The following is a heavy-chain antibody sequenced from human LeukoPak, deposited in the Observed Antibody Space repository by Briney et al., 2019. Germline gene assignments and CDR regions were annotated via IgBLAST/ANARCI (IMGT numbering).Heavy chain of an antibody. CDR2: ISAYNGNT. V-gene: IGHV1-18*01. CDR3: ARLRMVAAYYYYMDV. J-gene: IGHJ6*03. D-gene: IGHD2-15*01. Sequence: ASVKVSCKASGYTFTSYGISWVRQAPGQGLEWMGWISAYNGNTNYAQKLQGRVTMTTDTSTSTAYMELRSLRSDDTAVYYCARLRMVAAYYYYMDVWGKGTTVTVSS. CDR1: GYTFTSYG.